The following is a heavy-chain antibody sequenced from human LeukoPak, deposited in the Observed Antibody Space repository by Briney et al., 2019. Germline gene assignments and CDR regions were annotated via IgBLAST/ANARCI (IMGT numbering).Heavy chain of an antibody. D-gene: IGHD6-19*01. CDR1: GGSISSSSYY. CDR3: ARHFPGYSSAWYGFCDY. J-gene: IGHJ4*02. CDR2: IYYSGST. Sequence: SETLSLTCTVSGGSISSSSYYWGWIRQPPGKGLVWIGSIYYSGSTYYNPSLKSRVTISVDTSKNQFSLKLSSVTAADAAVYYCARHFPGYSSAWYGFCDYWGQGTLVTVSS. V-gene: IGHV4-39*01.